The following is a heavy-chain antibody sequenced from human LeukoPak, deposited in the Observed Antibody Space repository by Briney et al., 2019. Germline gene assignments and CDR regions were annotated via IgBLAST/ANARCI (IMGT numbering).Heavy chain of an antibody. D-gene: IGHD3-9*01. Sequence: GGSLRLSCAASGFTFCSYGMHWVRQAPGKGLEWVAFIRYDGSNKYYADSVKGRFTISRDNSKNTLYLQMNSLRAEDTAVYYCAKNSILTGYPNYYYYYMDVWGKGTTVTIS. V-gene: IGHV3-30*02. CDR2: IRYDGSNK. J-gene: IGHJ6*03. CDR3: AKNSILTGYPNYYYYYMDV. CDR1: GFTFCSYG.